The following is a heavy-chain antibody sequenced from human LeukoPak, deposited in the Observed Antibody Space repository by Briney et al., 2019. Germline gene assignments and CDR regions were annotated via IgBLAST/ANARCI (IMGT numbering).Heavy chain of an antibody. V-gene: IGHV3-15*01. CDR2: IKSKKDGEAI. Sequence: GSLRLSCAASGFSFIHSWMSWVRQAPGKGLEWVGRIKSKKDGEAIDYAAPVKGRFTISRDDSKNMVYLQISSLKTEDTAVYYCTTEPRDWGQGTLVTVSS. J-gene: IGHJ4*02. CDR1: GFSFIHSW. CDR3: TTEPRD.